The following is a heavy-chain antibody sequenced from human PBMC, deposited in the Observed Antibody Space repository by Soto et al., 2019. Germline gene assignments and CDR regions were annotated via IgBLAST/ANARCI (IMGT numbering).Heavy chain of an antibody. J-gene: IGHJ3*02. Sequence: GGSLRLSCAASGFICSSYDMSWVRQAPGKGLEWVSTILVGGSTHYEDSVKGRFTISRDTSKNTVYLQMNSLTAGDTAVYYCAKATATGGGAFEICGQGTMVTVSS. CDR2: ILVGGST. V-gene: IGHV3-23*01. CDR3: AKATATGGGAFEI. D-gene: IGHD2-8*02. CDR1: GFICSSYD.